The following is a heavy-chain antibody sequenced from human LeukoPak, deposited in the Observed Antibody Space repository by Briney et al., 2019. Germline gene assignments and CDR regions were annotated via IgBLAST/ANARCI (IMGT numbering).Heavy chain of an antibody. J-gene: IGHJ4*02. V-gene: IGHV4-34*01. D-gene: IGHD1-26*01. CDR2: IHHSGST. Sequence: PSETLSLTCAVYGGSCISGYYWTFIRQPPGKGLEWIGEIHHSGSTNYNPSLKSRVTISLDTSKNQFSLKLNSVTAADTALYYCASFRWDVGFEYWGQETLVTVSS. CDR1: GGSCISGYY. CDR3: ASFRWDVGFEY.